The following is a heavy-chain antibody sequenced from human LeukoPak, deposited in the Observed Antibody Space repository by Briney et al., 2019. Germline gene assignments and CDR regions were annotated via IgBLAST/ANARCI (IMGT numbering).Heavy chain of an antibody. CDR1: GGSFSGYY. D-gene: IGHD3-16*01. J-gene: IGHJ6*03. V-gene: IGHV4-34*01. Sequence: PSETLSLTSAVYGGSFSGYYWSWIRPPPGKGLEWIGEINHSGSANYNPSLKSRVTMSVDTSRSQFSVNLNSVTAADTAVYFCGRSGFGTAYNRFYYFMDVWGEGTTVTVSS. CDR3: GRSGFGTAYNRFYYFMDV. CDR2: INHSGSA.